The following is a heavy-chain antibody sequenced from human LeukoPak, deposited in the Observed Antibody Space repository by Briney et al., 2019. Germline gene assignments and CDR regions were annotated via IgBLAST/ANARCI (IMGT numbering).Heavy chain of an antibody. Sequence: PSETLSLTCTASGGSLSNYYWSWIRQPPGKGLEWIADIYYSGSTNYNPSLKSRVTISVDTSKNQFSLKLSSVTAADTAVYYCARLDCSGGSCYSHYYYYMDVWGIGTTVTVSS. CDR1: GGSLSNYY. D-gene: IGHD2-15*01. J-gene: IGHJ6*03. V-gene: IGHV4-59*01. CDR2: IYYSGST. CDR3: ARLDCSGGSCYSHYYYYMDV.